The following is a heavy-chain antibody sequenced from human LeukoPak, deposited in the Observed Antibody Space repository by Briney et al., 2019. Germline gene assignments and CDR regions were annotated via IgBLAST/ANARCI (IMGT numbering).Heavy chain of an antibody. CDR3: ASSRTVTTFRSFDY. V-gene: IGHV3-21*01. D-gene: IGHD4-17*01. Sequence: GRSLRLSCAASGFTFSSYGMHWVRQAPGKGLEWVSSISSSSSYIYYADSVKGRFTISRDNAKNSLYLQMNSLRAEDTAVYYCASSRTVTTFRSFDYWGQGTLVTVSS. CDR1: GFTFSSYG. J-gene: IGHJ4*02. CDR2: ISSSSSYI.